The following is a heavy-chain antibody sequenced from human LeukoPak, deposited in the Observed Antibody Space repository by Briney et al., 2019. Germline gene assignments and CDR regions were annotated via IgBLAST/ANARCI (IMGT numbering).Heavy chain of an antibody. CDR1: GFTFSDYY. V-gene: IGHV3-23*01. Sequence: GGSLRLSCAASGFTFSDYYMSWIRQAPGKGLEWVSAISGSGGSTYYADSVKGRFTISRDNSKNALYLQMNSLRAEDTAVYYCAKGYSSSWYDYWGQGTLVTVSS. J-gene: IGHJ4*02. CDR2: ISGSGGST. CDR3: AKGYSSSWYDY. D-gene: IGHD6-13*01.